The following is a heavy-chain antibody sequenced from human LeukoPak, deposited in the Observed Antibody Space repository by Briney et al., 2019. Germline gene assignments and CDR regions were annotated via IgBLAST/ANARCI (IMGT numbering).Heavy chain of an antibody. D-gene: IGHD3-22*01. Sequence: SVKVSCKASGGTFISYAISWVRQAPGEGVEWVGGIIPIFGTAKYAQKFQGRVTITTDESTSTAYMELSSLRSEDTAVYYCARGMIVVSNEAFDIWGQGTMVTVSS. J-gene: IGHJ3*02. CDR1: GGTFISYA. V-gene: IGHV1-69*05. CDR3: ARGMIVVSNEAFDI. CDR2: IIPIFGTA.